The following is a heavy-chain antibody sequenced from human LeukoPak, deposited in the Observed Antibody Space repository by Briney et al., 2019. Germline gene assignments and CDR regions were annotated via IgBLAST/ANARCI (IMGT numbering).Heavy chain of an antibody. Sequence: SETLSLTCTVSGGSISSYYWSWIRQPAGKGLEWIGRIYTSGSTNYNPSLKSRVTMSVDTSKNQFSLKLSSVTAADTAVYYCARGYCSSTSCRHYYYYYMDVWGKGTTVTVSS. V-gene: IGHV4-4*07. CDR1: GGSISSYY. CDR2: IYTSGST. CDR3: ARGYCSSTSCRHYYYYYMDV. J-gene: IGHJ6*03. D-gene: IGHD2-2*01.